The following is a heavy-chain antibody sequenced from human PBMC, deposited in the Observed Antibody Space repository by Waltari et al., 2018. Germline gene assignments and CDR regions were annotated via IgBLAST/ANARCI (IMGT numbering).Heavy chain of an antibody. D-gene: IGHD6-19*01. CDR2: IVVGSGNT. CDR3: AANPAVAGFFDY. V-gene: IGHV1-58*01. Sequence: QMQLVQSGPEGKKPGTSVKVSCKASGFTFTSSAVQWVRQARGQRLEWIGWIVVGSGNTNYAQKFQERVTITRDMSTSTAYMELSSLRSEDTAVYYCAANPAVAGFFDYWGQGTLVTVSS. CDR1: GFTFTSSA. J-gene: IGHJ4*02.